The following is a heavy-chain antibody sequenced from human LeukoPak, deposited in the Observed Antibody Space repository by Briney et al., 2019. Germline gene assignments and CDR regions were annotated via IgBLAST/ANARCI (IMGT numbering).Heavy chain of an antibody. D-gene: IGHD3-22*01. V-gene: IGHV3-66*01. CDR2: IHTDGST. Sequence: GGSLRLSCAASGFSVSDHYMNWVRQAPGKGLEWVSVIHTDGSTYASDSVKGRFTISRDNPKNTLFLQMNSLRAEDTAVYYCARDLYRIVVVPHYFDYWGQGTLVTVSS. CDR3: ARDLYRIVVVPHYFDY. J-gene: IGHJ4*02. CDR1: GFSVSDHY.